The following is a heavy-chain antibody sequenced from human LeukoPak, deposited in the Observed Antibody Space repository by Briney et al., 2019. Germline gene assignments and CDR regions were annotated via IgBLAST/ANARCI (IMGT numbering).Heavy chain of an antibody. CDR2: ISGSGGST. J-gene: IGHJ4*02. Sequence: PGGTLRLSCAASGFTFSSYGMSWVRQAPGKGLEWVSAISGSGGSTYYAGSVKGRFTISRDNAKNSLYLQMNSLRAEDTALYYCAKDTGAYYDRSGYDYWGQGTLVTVSS. D-gene: IGHD3-22*01. CDR1: GFTFSSYG. V-gene: IGHV3-23*01. CDR3: AKDTGAYYDRSGYDY.